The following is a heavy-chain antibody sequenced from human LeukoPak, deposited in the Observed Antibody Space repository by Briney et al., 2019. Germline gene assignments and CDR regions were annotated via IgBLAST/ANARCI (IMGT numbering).Heavy chain of an antibody. CDR2: ISHDGKVK. D-gene: IGHD3-10*01. CDR3: ARDLSRGAPDYFDN. J-gene: IGHJ4*02. Sequence: GGSLRLSCAASGFIFSDFPFPWVRQAPGKGLEWVAVISHDGKVKYYADSVKGRFAISRDDSTNTLSLQMDSLRPEDTGIYYCARDLSRGAPDYFDNWGQGTLVTVSS. CDR1: GFIFSDFP. V-gene: IGHV3-30*09.